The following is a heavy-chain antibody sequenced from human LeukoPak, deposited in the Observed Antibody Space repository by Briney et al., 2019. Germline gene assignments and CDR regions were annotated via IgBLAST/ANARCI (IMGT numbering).Heavy chain of an antibody. V-gene: IGHV4-34*01. CDR3: ARENSGWYTYWYYYMDV. J-gene: IGHJ6*03. D-gene: IGHD6-19*01. CDR1: GGSFSGYY. CDR2: INHSGST. Sequence: SETLSLTCAVYGGSFSGYYWSWIRQPPGKGLEWIGQINHSGSTNYSPSLKSRVTISVDTSKNQFSLKLSSVTAADTAVYYCARENSGWYTYWYYYMDVWGKGTTVTISS.